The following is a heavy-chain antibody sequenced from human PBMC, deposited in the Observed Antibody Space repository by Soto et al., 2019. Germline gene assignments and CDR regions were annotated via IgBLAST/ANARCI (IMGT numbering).Heavy chain of an antibody. CDR3: ASSAGLDPLLNYYGLNV. V-gene: IGHV1-69*01. CDR2: IIPVLGTP. Sequence: QVLLVQSSAEVKKPGSSVKVSCKASGGTFTSTAFSWVRQAPGQGLEWMGGIIPVLGTPNYAQKFQARLTVTADAPTTTVHMELSRLRSDDTAVYYCASSAGLDPLLNYYGLNVWGQGTTATVSS. D-gene: IGHD6-13*01. J-gene: IGHJ6*02. CDR1: GGTFTSTA.